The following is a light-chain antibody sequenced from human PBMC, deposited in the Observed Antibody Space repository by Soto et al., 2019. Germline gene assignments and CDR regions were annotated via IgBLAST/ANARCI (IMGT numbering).Light chain of an antibody. Sequence: EIVLTQSPGTLSLSPGERATLSCRASQSINNNYLAWYQQKPGQAPRLLIYGASIRASGIADRFSGRGSGTYLTPTITTLEPDHCTLYYCQHDSPSPFTFGPGTKVDFK. CDR2: GAS. CDR3: QHDSPSPFT. CDR1: QSINNNY. V-gene: IGKV3-20*01. J-gene: IGKJ3*01.